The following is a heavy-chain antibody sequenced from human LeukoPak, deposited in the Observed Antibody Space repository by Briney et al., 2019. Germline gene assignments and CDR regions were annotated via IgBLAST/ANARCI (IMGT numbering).Heavy chain of an antibody. CDR3: AREWLRPFYYYYYYMDV. Sequence: GGSLRLSCAASGFTFSSYGMHWVRQAPGKGLEWVASIRYDGSNKYYADSVKGRFTISRDNSKNTLYLQMNSLRAEDTAEYYCAREWLRPFYYYYYYMDVWGKGTTVTVSS. CDR1: GFTFSSYG. CDR2: IRYDGSNK. V-gene: IGHV3-30*02. D-gene: IGHD5-12*01. J-gene: IGHJ6*03.